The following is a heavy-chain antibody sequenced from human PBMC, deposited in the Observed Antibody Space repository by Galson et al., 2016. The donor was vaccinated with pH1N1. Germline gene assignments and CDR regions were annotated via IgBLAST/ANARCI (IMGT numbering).Heavy chain of an antibody. V-gene: IGHV1-46*01. CDR3: ARAVQNCSGGSCYSFDR. D-gene: IGHD2-15*01. CDR1: GYTFTNYY. Sequence: SVKVSCKASGYTFTNYYMHWVRQAPGQGLEWMGIINPSGGSARFAQKFQGRVTMTRDTSTNTVYMELSSLKSDDTAVDYCARAVQNCSGGSCYSFDRWGQGTLVIVSS. J-gene: IGHJ5*02. CDR2: INPSGGSA.